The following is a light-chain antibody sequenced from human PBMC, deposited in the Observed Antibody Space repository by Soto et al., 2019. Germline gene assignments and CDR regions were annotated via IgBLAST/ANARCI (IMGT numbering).Light chain of an antibody. J-gene: IGKJ2*01. Sequence: DIQMTQSPSSLSASVGDRVTIMCRASQSISRYLNWYQQKPGKAPKFLIYTASSLESGVPSRFSVSGSGTDFTLTISSLQHEDFATYYGQQTYTSPYTFGQGTNLEIK. CDR3: QQTYTSPYT. CDR1: QSISRY. CDR2: TAS. V-gene: IGKV1-39*01.